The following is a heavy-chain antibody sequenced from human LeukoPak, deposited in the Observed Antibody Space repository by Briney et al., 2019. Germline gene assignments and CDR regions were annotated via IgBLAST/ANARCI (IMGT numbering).Heavy chain of an antibody. CDR3: AREQDAYTNYESGFDY. CDR1: GGSISSYY. V-gene: IGHV4-4*07. D-gene: IGHD3-3*01. Sequence: SETLSLTCTVSGGSISSYYWSWIRQPAGKGLEWIGRIYTSGSTNYNPSLKSRVTMSVDTSKNQFSLKLSSVTAADTAVYYCAREQDAYTNYESGFDYWGQGALVTVSS. CDR2: IYTSGST. J-gene: IGHJ4*02.